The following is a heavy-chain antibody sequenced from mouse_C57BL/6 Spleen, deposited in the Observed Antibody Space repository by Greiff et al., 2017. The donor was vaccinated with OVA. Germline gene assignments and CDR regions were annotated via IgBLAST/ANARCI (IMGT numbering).Heavy chain of an antibody. CDR3: VRHGSPYWYFDV. J-gene: IGHJ1*03. Sequence: EVHLVESGGGLVQPKGSLKLSCAASGFSFNTYAMNWVRQAPGKGLEWVARIRSKSNNYATYYADSVKDRFTISRDDSESMLYLQMNNLKTEDTAMYYCVRHGSPYWYFDVWGTGTSVTVSS. CDR1: GFSFNTYA. CDR2: IRSKSNNYAT. D-gene: IGHD4-1*01. V-gene: IGHV10-1*01.